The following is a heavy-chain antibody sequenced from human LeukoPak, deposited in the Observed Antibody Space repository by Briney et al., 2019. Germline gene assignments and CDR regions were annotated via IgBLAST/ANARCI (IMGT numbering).Heavy chain of an antibody. D-gene: IGHD3-9*01. J-gene: IGHJ4*02. CDR1: GYTLTELS. CDR3: ATHILTGYYPKYYFDY. V-gene: IGHV1-24*01. CDR2: FDPEDGET. Sequence: ASVKVSCKVSGYTLTELSMHWVRQAPRKGLEWMGGFDPEDGETIYAQKFQGRVTMTEDTSTDTAYMELSSLRSEDTAVYYCATHILTGYYPKYYFDYWGQGTLITVSS.